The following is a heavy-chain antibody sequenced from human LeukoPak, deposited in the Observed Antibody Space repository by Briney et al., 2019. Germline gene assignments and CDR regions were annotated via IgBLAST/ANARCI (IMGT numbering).Heavy chain of an antibody. Sequence: AGGSLRLSCAASGFMFSTYWMTWVRQAPGKGLEWVANIKPDGSETYYLDPVKGRFTISRDNAKNLLYLQMNSLRGEDAAVYYCGGFGYEAAVDLWGQGTLVTVPS. J-gene: IGHJ4*02. V-gene: IGHV3-7*01. CDR2: IKPDGSET. D-gene: IGHD6-13*01. CDR1: GFMFSTYW. CDR3: GGFGYEAAVDL.